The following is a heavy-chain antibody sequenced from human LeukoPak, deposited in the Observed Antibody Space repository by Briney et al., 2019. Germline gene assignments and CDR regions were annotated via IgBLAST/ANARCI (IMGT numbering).Heavy chain of an antibody. CDR2: MNPNSGNT. CDR3: ARGACSGGSCYSSGDLFDP. V-gene: IGHV1-8*01. J-gene: IGHJ5*02. Sequence: ASVKVSCKASGYTFTSYDINWVRQATGQGLEWMGWMNPNSGNTGYAQKFQGRVTMTRNTSISTAYMELSSLRSEDTAVYYCARGACSGGSCYSSGDLFDPWGQGTLVTVSS. CDR1: GYTFTSYD. D-gene: IGHD2-15*01.